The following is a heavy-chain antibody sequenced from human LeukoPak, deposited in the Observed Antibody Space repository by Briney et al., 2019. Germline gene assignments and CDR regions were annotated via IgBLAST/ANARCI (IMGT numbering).Heavy chain of an antibody. Sequence: GASVKVSCKASGYTFTGYYMHWVRQAPGQGLEWMGWINPNSGGTNYVQKFQGRVTMTRDTSISTAYMELSRLRSDDTAVYYCARRAIAARTFDYWGQGTLVTVSS. CDR2: INPNSGGT. D-gene: IGHD6-6*01. J-gene: IGHJ4*02. CDR1: GYTFTGYY. V-gene: IGHV1-2*02. CDR3: ARRAIAARTFDY.